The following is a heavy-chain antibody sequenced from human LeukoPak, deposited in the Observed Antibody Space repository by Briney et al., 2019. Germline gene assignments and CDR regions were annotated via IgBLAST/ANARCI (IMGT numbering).Heavy chain of an antibody. V-gene: IGHV1-2*02. D-gene: IGHD2-2*01. CDR3: ARDHIVVVPAAMVGPPRHYYYYMDV. CDR2: INPNSGDT. J-gene: IGHJ6*03. Sequence: ASVKVSCKASGYTFTGFYMHWVRQAPGQGLEWMGWINPNSGDTNYVQKFQGRVTMTRDTSISTAYMELSRLRSDDTAVYYCARDHIVVVPAAMVGPPRHYYYYMDVWGKGTTVTISS. CDR1: GYTFTGFY.